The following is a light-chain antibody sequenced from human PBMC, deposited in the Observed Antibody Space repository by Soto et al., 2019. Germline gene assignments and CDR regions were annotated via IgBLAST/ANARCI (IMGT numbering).Light chain of an antibody. Sequence: QSVLTQPASVSGSHGQSITISCTGTSSDVGGYNYVSWYQQHPGKAPKLIIYEVSNRPSGVSNRFSGSKSSNTASLTISGLQAEDEADYYCNSYTSKSTGVVGTGNKVTVL. V-gene: IGLV2-14*01. CDR3: NSYTSKSTGV. CDR2: EVS. CDR1: SSDVGGYNY. J-gene: IGLJ1*01.